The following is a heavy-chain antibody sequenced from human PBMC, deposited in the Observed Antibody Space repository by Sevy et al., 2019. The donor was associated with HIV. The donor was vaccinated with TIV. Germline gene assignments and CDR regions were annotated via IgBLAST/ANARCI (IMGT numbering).Heavy chain of an antibody. CDR2: IYSGGNT. J-gene: IGHJ4*02. V-gene: IGHV3-53*01. D-gene: IGHD6-13*01. Sequence: GGSLRLSCVTSGFTVSSYYMSWVRQAPGKGLEWVSLIYSGGNTYYADSVKGRFTISRDNSKNTLYLQMNSLRAEDTAVYYCARGLFGTSSYWGQGTLVTVSS. CDR3: ARGLFGTSSY. CDR1: GFTVSSYY.